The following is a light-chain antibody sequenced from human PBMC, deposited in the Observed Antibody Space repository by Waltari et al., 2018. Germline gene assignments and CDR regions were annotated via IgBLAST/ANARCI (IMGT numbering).Light chain of an antibody. Sequence: QSALAQPASVSGSPGQSITISCTGSSSDIGAFDLVSWYQQHPGRAPPLIIRNCSERPSGAPQRFSGAKSGNTASLTISSLRSEDESRYFCSSFTTGSTGLFGGGTKLTVL. CDR2: NCS. CDR1: SSDIGAFDL. J-gene: IGLJ2*01. CDR3: SSFTTGSTGL. V-gene: IGLV2-14*03.